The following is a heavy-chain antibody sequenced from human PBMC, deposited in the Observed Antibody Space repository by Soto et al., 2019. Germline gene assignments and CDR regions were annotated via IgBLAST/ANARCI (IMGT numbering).Heavy chain of an antibody. CDR1: YGFVSGRSDH. D-gene: IGHD1-1*01. CDR3: ARVERETATTVVDAFDI. CDR2: MSHSGGT. Sequence: SEILSLTSAVYYGFVSGRSDHRSCIRQPPGKGLEWIGEMSHSGGTHFNPSLKSRVTISVDTSKNQFSLKMASVTAADTALYYCARVERETATTVVDAFDIWGPGTMVTVSS. V-gene: IGHV4-34*01. J-gene: IGHJ3*02.